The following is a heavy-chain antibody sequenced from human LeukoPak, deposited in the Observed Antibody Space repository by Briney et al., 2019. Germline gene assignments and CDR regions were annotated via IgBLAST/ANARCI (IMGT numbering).Heavy chain of an antibody. CDR3: ARSTGTTSGWYFDL. Sequence: SETLSLTCTVSGGSISSYYWSWIRQPPGKGLEWIGYIYYSGSTNYNPSLKSRVTISVDTSKNQFSLELSSVTAADTAVYYCARSTGTTSGWYFDLWGRGTLVTVSS. CDR1: GGSISSYY. D-gene: IGHD1-7*01. CDR2: IYYSGST. J-gene: IGHJ2*01. V-gene: IGHV4-59*01.